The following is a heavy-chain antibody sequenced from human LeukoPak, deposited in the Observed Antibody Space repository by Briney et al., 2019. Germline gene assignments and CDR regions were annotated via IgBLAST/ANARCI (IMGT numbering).Heavy chain of an antibody. Sequence: GGSLRLSCDASVSTFSTYAMSWVRQAPGRGLDWVSAISGSGGSTYYADSVKGRFTISRDNSKNTLYLQMNSLRAADTAVYYCAKAPQGYYDSGAYYYWGQGTLVTVSS. J-gene: IGHJ4*02. CDR3: AKAPQGYYDSGAYYY. V-gene: IGHV3-23*01. CDR1: VSTFSTYA. CDR2: ISGSGGST. D-gene: IGHD3-22*01.